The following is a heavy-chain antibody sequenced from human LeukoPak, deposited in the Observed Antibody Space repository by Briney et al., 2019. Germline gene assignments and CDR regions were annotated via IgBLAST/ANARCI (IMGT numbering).Heavy chain of an antibody. CDR1: GFTFDDYA. CDR3: AKGRGLGIASSGADY. CDR2: ISWNSGSI. Sequence: PGRSLRLSCAASGFTFDDYAMHWVRQAPGKGLEWVSSISWNSGSIGYADSVKGRFTISRDNAKNSLYLQMNSLRAEDMALYYCAKGRGLGIASSGADYWGQGTLVTVSS. D-gene: IGHD3/OR15-3a*01. J-gene: IGHJ4*02. V-gene: IGHV3-9*03.